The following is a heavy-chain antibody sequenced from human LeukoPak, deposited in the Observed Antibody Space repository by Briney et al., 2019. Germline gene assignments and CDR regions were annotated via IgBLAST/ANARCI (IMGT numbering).Heavy chain of an antibody. V-gene: IGHV3-23*01. CDR2: ISGSGLST. CDR1: GFTFSSYA. Sequence: HPGGSLRLSCAASGFTFSSYAMSWVRQAPGKGLEWVSVISGSGLSTYYADSVKGRFTISRGNSKNTLYLQMDSLRAEDTAVYYCTKDRPGGAAAVTGPPFDYWGQGTLVTVSS. J-gene: IGHJ4*02. D-gene: IGHD6-13*01. CDR3: TKDRPGGAAAVTGPPFDY.